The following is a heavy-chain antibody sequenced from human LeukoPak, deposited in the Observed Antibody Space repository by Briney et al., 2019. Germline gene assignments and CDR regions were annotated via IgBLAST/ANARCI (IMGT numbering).Heavy chain of an antibody. CDR2: IDPDIGTT. V-gene: IGHV1-2*02. CDR3: ARLLEHYYFDASGYYDDDY. Sequence: ASVKVSCKASGYTFTGFYMHWVRQAPGQGLEWMGWIDPDIGTTKYSQKFQGRVTMTRDTSISEVYMELSRLRSDDTAVYYCARLLEHYYFDASGYYDDDYWGQGTPIIVSS. J-gene: IGHJ4*02. D-gene: IGHD3-22*01. CDR1: GYTFTGFY.